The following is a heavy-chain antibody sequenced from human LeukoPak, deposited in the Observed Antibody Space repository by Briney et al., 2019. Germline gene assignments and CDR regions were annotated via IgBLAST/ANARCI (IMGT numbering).Heavy chain of an antibody. D-gene: IGHD2-8*01. V-gene: IGHV3-30*03. Sequence: GRSLRLSCAASGFTFSSYGMHWVRQAPGKGLEWVAVISYDGSNKYYVDSVKGRFTISRDNSKNTLYLQMNSPRAEDTAVYYCASDREPSRILLVADYWGQGTLVTVSS. CDR2: ISYDGSNK. CDR3: ASDREPSRILLVADY. J-gene: IGHJ4*02. CDR1: GFTFSSYG.